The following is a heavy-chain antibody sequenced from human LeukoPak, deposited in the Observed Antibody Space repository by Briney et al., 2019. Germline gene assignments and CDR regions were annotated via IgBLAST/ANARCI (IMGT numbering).Heavy chain of an antibody. CDR3: AKDRMVATTAQYFDY. CDR1: GFSFSSYA. D-gene: IGHD5-12*01. Sequence: PGGPLRLSCATSGFSFSSYAMSWVRQAPGKGLEWVSYISSSGSTIYYTDSVKGRFTISRDNAKNSLYLQMNSLRAEDTAVYYCAKDRMVATTAQYFDYWGQGTLVTVSS. V-gene: IGHV3-48*04. CDR2: ISSSGSTI. J-gene: IGHJ4*02.